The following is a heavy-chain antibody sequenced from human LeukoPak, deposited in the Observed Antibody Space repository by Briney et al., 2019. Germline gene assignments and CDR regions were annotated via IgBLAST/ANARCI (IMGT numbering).Heavy chain of an antibody. V-gene: IGHV1-69*13. CDR3: ARDIQAGVVVVPAATRGAFDI. Sequence: SVKVSCKASGGTFSSYAISWVRQAPGQGLEWMGGIIPIFGTANYAQKFQGRVTITADESTSTAYMELSSLRSEDTAVYYCARDIQAGVVVVPAATRGAFDIWGQGTMVTVSS. D-gene: IGHD2-2*01. CDR2: IIPIFGTA. CDR1: GGTFSSYA. J-gene: IGHJ3*02.